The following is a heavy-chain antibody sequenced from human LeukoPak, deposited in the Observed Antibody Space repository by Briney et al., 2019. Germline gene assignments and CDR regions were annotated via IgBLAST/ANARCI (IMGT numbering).Heavy chain of an antibody. CDR2: ISPSGGST. CDR1: GYTFTSNY. J-gene: IGHJ3*02. D-gene: IGHD2-8*02. Sequence: ASVKVSCKAFGYTFTSNYMHWVRQAPGQGPEWMGVISPSGGSTTYAQKFQGRVTMTRDMSTSTVYMELSSLRSEDTAVYYCALYGGVSADDAFDIWGQGTMVTVSS. CDR3: ALYGGVSADDAFDI. V-gene: IGHV1-46*01.